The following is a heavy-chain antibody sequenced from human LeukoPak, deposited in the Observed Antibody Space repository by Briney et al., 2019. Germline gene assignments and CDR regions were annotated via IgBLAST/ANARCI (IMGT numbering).Heavy chain of an antibody. Sequence: GASVKVSCKASGYTFTGYYMHWVRQAPGQGLEWMGWINPNSGGTNYAQKFQGRVTMTRDTSFSTAYMELTRLRSDDTAVYYCARDYFEGEAVAGILWFDPWGQGTLVTVSS. V-gene: IGHV1-2*02. CDR2: INPNSGGT. D-gene: IGHD6-19*01. CDR3: ARDYFEGEAVAGILWFDP. CDR1: GYTFTGYY. J-gene: IGHJ5*02.